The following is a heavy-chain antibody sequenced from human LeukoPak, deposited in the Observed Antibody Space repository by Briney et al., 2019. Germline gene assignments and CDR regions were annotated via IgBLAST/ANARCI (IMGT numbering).Heavy chain of an antibody. V-gene: IGHV3-74*01. Sequence: AGGSLRLSCAASGFTFSKYWMLWVRHAPGKGLESFSRISTDGTVTTYAHSGKGRFTVSRDNADNTMCPQMNSVRDEDTAVYYCATKQWLAPPPDSWGQGTPVTVSS. D-gene: IGHD6-19*01. CDR1: GFTFSKYW. CDR3: ATKQWLAPPPDS. J-gene: IGHJ4*02. CDR2: ISTDGTVT.